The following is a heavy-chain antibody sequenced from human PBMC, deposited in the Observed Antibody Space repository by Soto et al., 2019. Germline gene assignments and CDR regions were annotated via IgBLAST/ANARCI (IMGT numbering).Heavy chain of an antibody. CDR2: ISGSAGTT. D-gene: IGHD3-10*02. V-gene: IGHV3-23*01. J-gene: IGHJ5*02. CDR1: GFTLRAYA. CDR3: AKSSHLFLGRWFDP. Sequence: GSLRLSCAASGFTLRAYAMGWVSQAPGKGLEWVSSISGSAGTTYYADFVKGRFTVSRDNSKNTLYLQMNTLRAEDTAVYFCAKSSHLFLGRWFDPWGQGTLVTVSS.